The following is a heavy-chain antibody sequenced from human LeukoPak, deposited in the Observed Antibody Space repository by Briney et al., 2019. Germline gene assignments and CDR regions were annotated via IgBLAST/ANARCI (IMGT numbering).Heavy chain of an antibody. CDR3: AHSPQIGYCSSTSCLKWFDP. CDR2: IYWNDE. V-gene: IGHV2-5*01. J-gene: IGHJ5*02. CDR1: GFSLSTSGVG. Sequence: SGPTLVNPTQTLTLTCTFSGFSLSTSGVGVGWIRQPPGKALEWLALIYWNDEHYSPSLKSRLTITKDTSKQQVVLTMPNMDPVDTATYYCAHSPQIGYCSSTSCLKWFDPWGQGTLVTVSS. D-gene: IGHD2-2*01.